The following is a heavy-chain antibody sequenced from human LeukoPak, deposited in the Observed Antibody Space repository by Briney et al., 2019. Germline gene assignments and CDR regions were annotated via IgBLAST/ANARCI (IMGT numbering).Heavy chain of an antibody. V-gene: IGHV4-30-4*01. J-gene: IGHJ4*02. D-gene: IGHD4-17*01. CDR2: IYYSGST. CDR1: GGSISSGDYY. Sequence: SRTLSLTCTVSGGSISSGDYYWSWIRQPPGKGLEWIGYIYYSGSTYYNPSLKSRVTISVDTSKNQFSLKLSSVTAADTAVYYCASSLDYGDYLGSFDYWGQGTLVTVSS. CDR3: ASSLDYGDYLGSFDY.